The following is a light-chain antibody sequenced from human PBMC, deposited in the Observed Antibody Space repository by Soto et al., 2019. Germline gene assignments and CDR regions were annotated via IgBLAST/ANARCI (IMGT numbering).Light chain of an antibody. V-gene: IGLV2-14*01. CDR2: DVS. CDR1: SSDVGAYNY. Sequence: QSALTQSASVSGSPGQSITISCTGTSSDVGAYNYVSWYQQHPGKAPKLIIYDVSNRPSGVSNRFSGSTSGNTASLTISALQAEDEADYYCSSFTSSSTRVFGTGTKLTVL. CDR3: SSFTSSSTRV. J-gene: IGLJ1*01.